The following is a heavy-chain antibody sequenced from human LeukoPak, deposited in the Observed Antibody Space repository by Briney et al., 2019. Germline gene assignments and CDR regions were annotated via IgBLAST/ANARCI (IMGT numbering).Heavy chain of an antibody. CDR2: ISGSGGST. CDR1: GFTFSSYG. V-gene: IGHV3-23*01. D-gene: IGHD2-15*01. J-gene: IGHJ3*02. Sequence: GGTLRLSCAASGFTFSSYGMSWVRQAPGKGLEWVSAISGSGGSTYYADSLKGRFTISRDNAKNSLYLQMNSLRAEDTAVYYCARSRYCSGGSCYGIDAFDIWGQGTMVTVSS. CDR3: ARSRYCSGGSCYGIDAFDI.